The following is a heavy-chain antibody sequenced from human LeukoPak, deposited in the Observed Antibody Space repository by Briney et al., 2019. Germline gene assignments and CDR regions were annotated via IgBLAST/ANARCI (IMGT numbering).Heavy chain of an antibody. CDR3: TKGRGI. CDR1: GASITSNNW. D-gene: IGHD3-10*01. V-gene: IGHV4-4*02. Sequence: SETLSLTCAVSGASITSNNWWSWVRQPPGKGLEWIGEIYHGGSTNYNPSLMSRVSISVDTSKNQFSLKLTSVTAADTAVYYCTKGRGIWGQGTLVTVSS. CDR2: IYHGGST. J-gene: IGHJ4*02.